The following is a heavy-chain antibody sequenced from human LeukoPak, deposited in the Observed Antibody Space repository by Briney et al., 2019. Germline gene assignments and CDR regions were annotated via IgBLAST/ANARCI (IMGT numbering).Heavy chain of an antibody. Sequence: PSETLSLTCTVAGGSISSDYWSWIRQPPGKGLEWIGYIYYSGSTNYNPSLKSRVTISVDTSKNQFSLKLCSVTAADTAVYYCARETPVTDKRDRRYYGMDVWGQGTTVTVSS. D-gene: IGHD2-21*02. CDR3: ARETPVTDKRDRRYYGMDV. V-gene: IGHV4-59*01. J-gene: IGHJ6*02. CDR1: GGSISSDY. CDR2: IYYSGST.